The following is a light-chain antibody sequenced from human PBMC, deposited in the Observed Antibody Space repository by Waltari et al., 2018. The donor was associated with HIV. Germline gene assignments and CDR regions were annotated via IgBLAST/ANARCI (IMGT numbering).Light chain of an antibody. Sequence: QSALTQPASVSGSPGQSITISCTGASSDIGSYNLVSWYQQYPGKAPKVIIYEVSERPSGVSNRFSGSKSGNMASLTISRLQAEDEADYYCCSFAGVNTLLFGGGTKLTVL. V-gene: IGLV2-23*02. CDR3: CSFAGVNTLL. J-gene: IGLJ2*01. CDR2: EVS. CDR1: SSDIGSYNL.